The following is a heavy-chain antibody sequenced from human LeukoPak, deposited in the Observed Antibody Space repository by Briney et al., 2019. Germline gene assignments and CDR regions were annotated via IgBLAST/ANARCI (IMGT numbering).Heavy chain of an antibody. CDR3: AREGGSILTGYDY. J-gene: IGHJ4*02. CDR2: IHCKSGGT. V-gene: IGHV1-2*06. D-gene: IGHD3-9*01. CDR1: GYTFTGYY. Sequence: ASVKVSCKASGYTFTGYYIHWVRQAPGQGLEWMGRIHCKSGGTTYAQKFQGRVTMTRDTSISTAYMELRSLRSDDTAVYYCAREGGSILTGYDYWGQGTLVTVSS.